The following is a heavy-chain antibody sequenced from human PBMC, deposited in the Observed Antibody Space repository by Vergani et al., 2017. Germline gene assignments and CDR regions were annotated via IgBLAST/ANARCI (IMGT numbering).Heavy chain of an antibody. D-gene: IGHD6-6*01. CDR2: ISGSGGST. V-gene: IGHV3-23*01. J-gene: IGHJ4*02. CDR3: AKVGDCSSSVGRRAVYFDY. CDR1: GFTFSSYA. Sequence: EVQLLESGGGLVQPGGSLRLSCAASGFTFSSYAMSWVRQAPGKGLEWVSAISGSGGSTYYADSVKGRFTISRDNSKNTLYLQMNSLRAEDTAVYYCAKVGDCSSSVGRRAVYFDYWGQGTLVTVSS.